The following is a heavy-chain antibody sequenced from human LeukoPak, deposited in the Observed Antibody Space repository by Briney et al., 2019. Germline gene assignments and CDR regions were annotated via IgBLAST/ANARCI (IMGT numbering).Heavy chain of an antibody. D-gene: IGHD3-9*01. Sequence: PGGSLRLSCAASGFTVSISCMNWVRQAPGKGLEWVSVIYSGGNTYYADSVKGRFTISRDNSKNTLYLQMNSLRTEDTAVYFCARGLAPFDYWGQGTLVTVSS. CDR2: IYSGGNT. J-gene: IGHJ4*02. CDR3: ARGLAPFDY. V-gene: IGHV3-53*01. CDR1: GFTVSISC.